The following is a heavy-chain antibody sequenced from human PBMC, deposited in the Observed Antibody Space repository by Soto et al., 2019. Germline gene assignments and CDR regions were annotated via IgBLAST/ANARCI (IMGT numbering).Heavy chain of an antibody. J-gene: IGHJ3*02. CDR2: ISAYNGNT. Sequence: QVQLVQSGAEVKKPGASVKVSCKASGYTFTSYGISWVRQAPGQGLEWMGWISAYNGNTNYAQKLQGRVNMTTDTTTSTAYMELRSLRSDDTAVYYCAREYYYDSSGYSPLGAFDIWGQGTMVTVSS. CDR1: GYTFTSYG. V-gene: IGHV1-18*01. CDR3: AREYYYDSSGYSPLGAFDI. D-gene: IGHD3-22*01.